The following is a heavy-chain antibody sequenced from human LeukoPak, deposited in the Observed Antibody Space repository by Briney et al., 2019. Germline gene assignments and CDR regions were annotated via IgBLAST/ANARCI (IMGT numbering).Heavy chain of an antibody. Sequence: GGSLRLSCAASEFTFSSYAMSWVRQAPGKGLEWVANIKQDGSEEYYVDSVKGRFTISRDNAKNSLYLQMNSLRADDTAVYYCARDKIVGATYFDYWGQGTLVTVSS. CDR2: IKQDGSEE. D-gene: IGHD1-26*01. J-gene: IGHJ4*02. V-gene: IGHV3-7*01. CDR1: EFTFSSYA. CDR3: ARDKIVGATYFDY.